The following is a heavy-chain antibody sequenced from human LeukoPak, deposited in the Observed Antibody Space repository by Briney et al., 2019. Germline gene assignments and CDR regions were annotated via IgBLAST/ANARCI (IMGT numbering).Heavy chain of an antibody. CDR2: IYHSGST. Sequence: LSETLSLTCTVSGGSISSSSYYWGWIRQPPGEGLEWIGSIYHSGSTYYNPSLKSRVTISVDTSKNQFSLKLNSVTAADTAVYYCASHYGSGSFYSPFDYWGQGTLVTVSS. J-gene: IGHJ4*02. CDR3: ASHYGSGSFYSPFDY. D-gene: IGHD3-10*01. V-gene: IGHV4-39*07. CDR1: GGSISSSSYY.